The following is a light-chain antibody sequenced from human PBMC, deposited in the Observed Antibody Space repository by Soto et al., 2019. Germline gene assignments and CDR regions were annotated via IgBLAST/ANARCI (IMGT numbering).Light chain of an antibody. Sequence: QSVLTQPASVSGSPGQSITISCTGTSSDVGAHNSVSWYQQHPGKAPKLMLYEVSHRPSGVSDRFSGSKSGNTASLTISGLHTEDEADYYCSSYTTSSTYVFGTGTKVTVL. J-gene: IGLJ1*01. CDR3: SSYTTSSTYV. CDR2: EVS. V-gene: IGLV2-14*03. CDR1: SSDVGAHNS.